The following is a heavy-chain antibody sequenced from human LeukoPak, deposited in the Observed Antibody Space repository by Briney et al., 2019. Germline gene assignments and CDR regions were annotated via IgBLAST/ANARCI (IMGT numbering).Heavy chain of an antibody. CDR2: ISYSGST. J-gene: IGHJ3*02. V-gene: IGHV4-30-4*08. CDR1: GGSISSGDYY. D-gene: IGHD6-6*01. CDR3: AREYSSSSGRRAFDI. Sequence: SETLSLTCTVSGGSISSGDYYWGWIRQHPGKGLEWIGYISYSGSTYYNPSLKSRLTISVDTSENQFSLKLSSVTATDTAVYYCAREYSSSSGRRAFDIWGQGTMVTVSS.